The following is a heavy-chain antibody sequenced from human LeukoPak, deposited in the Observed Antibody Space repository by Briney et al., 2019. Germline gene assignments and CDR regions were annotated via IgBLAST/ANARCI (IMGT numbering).Heavy chain of an antibody. D-gene: IGHD3-10*01. J-gene: IGHJ4*02. CDR3: ARDYGSGTNPPFDY. CDR2: ISYDGSNK. V-gene: IGHV3-30-3*01. Sequence: GRSLRLSCAASGFTFSSYAMHWVRQAPGKGLEWVAVISYDGSNKYYADSVKGRFTISRDNSKNTLYLQMNSLRAEDTAVYYCARDYGSGTNPPFDYWGQGTLVTVSS. CDR1: GFTFSSYA.